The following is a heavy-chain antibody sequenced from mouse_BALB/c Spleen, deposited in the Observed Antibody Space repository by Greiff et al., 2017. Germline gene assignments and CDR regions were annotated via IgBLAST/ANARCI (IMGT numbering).Heavy chain of an antibody. CDR3: ARDDYDDGFAY. CDR1: GFSLTGYG. V-gene: IGHV2-6-7*01. D-gene: IGHD2-4*01. Sequence: QVHVKQSGPGLVAPSQSLSITCTVSGFSLTGYGVNWVRQPPGKGLEWLGMIWGDGSTDYNSALKSRLSISKDNSKSQVFLKMNSLQTDDTARYYCARDDYDDGFAYWGQGTLVTVSA. J-gene: IGHJ3*01. CDR2: IWGDGST.